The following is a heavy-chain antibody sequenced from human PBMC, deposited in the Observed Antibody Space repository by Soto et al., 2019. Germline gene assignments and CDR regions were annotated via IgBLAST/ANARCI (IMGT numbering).Heavy chain of an antibody. CDR2: THRSGTT. V-gene: IGHV4-30-4*01. Sequence: QVQLQESGPGLVKPSQTLSLICNVSRASMSSGDYHWSWVRQPPGKGLEWIGYTHRSGTTYYNPSLKRRIVISIDTSTNQFSLKVTSVTAADTAVYYCARAWGYSDSTGYYYDLFDHWGQGTQVTVSS. CDR3: ARAWGYSDSTGYYYDLFDH. J-gene: IGHJ4*02. CDR1: RASMSSGDYH. D-gene: IGHD3-22*01.